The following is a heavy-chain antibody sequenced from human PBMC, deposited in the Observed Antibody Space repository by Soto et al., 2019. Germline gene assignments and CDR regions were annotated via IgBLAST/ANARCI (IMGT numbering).Heavy chain of an antibody. V-gene: IGHV3-9*01. CDR1: GFTFDDYA. CDR3: AKVAGGMDV. CDR2: ISWNSGSK. Sequence: EVQLVESGGGLVQPGRSLRLSCAASGFTFDDYAMHWVRQAPGKGLEWVSGISWNSGSKGYADSVKGRFTISRDNAKNSLYLQMNSLRAEDTALYYCAKVAGGMDVWGQGTTVTVSS. J-gene: IGHJ6*02.